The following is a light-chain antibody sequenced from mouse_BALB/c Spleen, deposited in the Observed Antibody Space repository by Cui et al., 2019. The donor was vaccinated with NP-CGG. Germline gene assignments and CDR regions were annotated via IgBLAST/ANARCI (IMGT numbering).Light chain of an antibody. Sequence: QDVVTQETAPTTSPGETVTLTCRSSTGAVTTSNYANWVQEKPDHLFNGLIGGTNNRAPGVPARFSGSLIGDKAALTITGAQTEDEAIYFCALWYSNHWVFGGGTKLTVL. J-gene: IGLJ1*01. CDR2: GTN. CDR3: ALWYSNHWV. V-gene: IGLV1*01. CDR1: TGAVTTSNY.